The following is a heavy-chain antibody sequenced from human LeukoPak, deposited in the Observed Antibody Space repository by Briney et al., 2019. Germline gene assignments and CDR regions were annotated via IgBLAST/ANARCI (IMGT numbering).Heavy chain of an antibody. CDR3: ARGRVLLPSERPTPIGY. J-gene: IGHJ4*02. CDR1: GFTSSNYW. V-gene: IGHV3-7*01. Sequence: GGSPRLSCAASGFTSSNYWMSWVRQAPGKGLEWVGNIKQDGSEKYYVDSVKGRFTISRDNAENSLYLQMNSLRAEDTAVYYCARGRVLLPSERPTPIGYWGQGTLVTVSS. CDR2: IKQDGSEK. D-gene: IGHD1-1*01.